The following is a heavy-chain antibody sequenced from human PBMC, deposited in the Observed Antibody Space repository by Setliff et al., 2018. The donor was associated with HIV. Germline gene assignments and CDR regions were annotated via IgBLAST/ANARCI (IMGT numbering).Heavy chain of an antibody. CDR2: IYTSGST. CDR3: ARGYSSSWYDS. J-gene: IGHJ5*01. D-gene: IGHD6-13*01. Sequence: SETLSLTCTVSGDSISSSYYWTWIRQPPGKGLEWIGYIYTSGSTNCNPSLKNRVTISVDTSKNQFSLRLSSVTAADTAVYYCARGYSSSWYDSWGQGTLVTVSS. V-gene: IGHV4-4*08. CDR1: GDSISSSYY.